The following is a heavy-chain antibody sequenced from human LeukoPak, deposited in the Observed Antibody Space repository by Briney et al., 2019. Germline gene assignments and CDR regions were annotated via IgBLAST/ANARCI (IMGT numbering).Heavy chain of an antibody. CDR3: ARHNWGFDY. Sequence: PSETLSLTCTVSGGSISSSSYYWGWLRQPPGKGLEWIGSIYYSGSTYYNPSLKSRVTISVDTSKNQFSLKLSSVTAADTAVYYCARHNWGFDYWGQGTLVTVSS. V-gene: IGHV4-39*01. CDR2: IYYSGST. CDR1: GGSISSSSYY. J-gene: IGHJ4*02. D-gene: IGHD7-27*01.